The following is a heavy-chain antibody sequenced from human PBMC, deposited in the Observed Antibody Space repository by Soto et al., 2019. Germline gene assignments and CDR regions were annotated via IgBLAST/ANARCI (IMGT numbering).Heavy chain of an antibody. D-gene: IGHD2-2*01. CDR2: MNPNSGNT. Sequence: ASVKVSCKASGYTFTSYDINCVRQATGQGLEWMGWMNPNSGNTGYAQKFQGRVTMTRNTSISTAYMELSSLRSEDTAVYYCARGPIVVVPAATAGLDYYYYMDVWXKGTTVTVSS. CDR1: GYTFTSYD. V-gene: IGHV1-8*01. J-gene: IGHJ6*03. CDR3: ARGPIVVVPAATAGLDYYYYMDV.